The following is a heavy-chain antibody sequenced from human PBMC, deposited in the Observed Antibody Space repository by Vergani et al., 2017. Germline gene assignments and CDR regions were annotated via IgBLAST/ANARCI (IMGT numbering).Heavy chain of an antibody. D-gene: IGHD3-10*01. Sequence: VQLLESGGGLVQPGGSLRLSCAASGFTFSSYAMSWVRQAPGKGLEWVSAISGSGGSTYYADSVQGRFTISRDNSKNTLYLQMNSLRAEDTAVYYCARSLSTGVDAFDIWGQGTMVTVSS. J-gene: IGHJ3*02. CDR2: ISGSGGST. V-gene: IGHV3-23*01. CDR3: ARSLSTGVDAFDI. CDR1: GFTFSSYA.